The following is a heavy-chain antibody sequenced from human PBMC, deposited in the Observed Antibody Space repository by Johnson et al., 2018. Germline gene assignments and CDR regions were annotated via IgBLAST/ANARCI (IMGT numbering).Heavy chain of an antibody. D-gene: IGHD3-10*01. CDR2: IRSKAYGGTT. V-gene: IGHV3-49*05. J-gene: IGHJ6*03. Sequence: VQLVESGGGLVKXGRSLRLSCTASGFTFGDYAMSWFRQAPGKGLEWVGFIRSKAYGGTTEYAASVKGRCTISSDDSKSIAYLQMTSLKTEDTAVYYCTRGNGELSPYYYYYMDVWGKGTTVTVSS. CDR3: TRGNGELSPYYYYYMDV. CDR1: GFTFGDYA.